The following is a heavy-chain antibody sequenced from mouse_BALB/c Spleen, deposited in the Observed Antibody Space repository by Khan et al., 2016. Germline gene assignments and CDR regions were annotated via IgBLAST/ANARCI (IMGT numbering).Heavy chain of an antibody. D-gene: IGHD3-3*01. J-gene: IGHJ2*01. CDR2: IDPSDSET. Sequence: VQLQESGPQLVRPGASVKISCQASGYSFTSYWIHWVKQRPGQGLDWIGMIDPSDSETKLDQNFRDKATLTVDKSSRPAYMQLSSPTSEDSAIDSGTRGEGVWGQGTTLTVSS. V-gene: IGHV1S127*01. CDR1: GYSFTSYW. CDR3: TRGEGV.